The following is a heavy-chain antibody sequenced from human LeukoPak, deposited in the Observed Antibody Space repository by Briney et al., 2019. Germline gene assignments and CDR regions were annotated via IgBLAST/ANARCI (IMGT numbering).Heavy chain of an antibody. V-gene: IGHV3-11*03. CDR3: AKLLKAYSSTWIDY. CDR1: GFTFSDYY. CDR2: ISHSSGFT. D-gene: IGHD6-13*01. Sequence: KPGGSLRLSCAASGFTFSDYYMSWIRQAPGQGLEWVAYISHSSGFTNYADSVKGRFAISRDNAKNSLYLQMDSLRAEDTAIYYCAKLLKAYSSTWIDYWGQGNLVTVSS. J-gene: IGHJ4*02.